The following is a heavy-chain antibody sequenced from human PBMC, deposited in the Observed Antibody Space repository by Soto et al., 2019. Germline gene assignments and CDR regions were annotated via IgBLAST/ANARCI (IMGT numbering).Heavy chain of an antibody. J-gene: IGHJ6*02. CDR1: GFTFSSYA. Sequence: GSLRLSCAASGFTFSSYAMSWVRQAPGKGLEWVSAISGSGGSTYYADSVKGRFTISRDNSKNTLYLQMNSLRAEDTAVYYCAKGVIYYDFWSGYYTAYYYYGMDVWGQGTTVTVSS. D-gene: IGHD3-3*01. V-gene: IGHV3-23*01. CDR3: AKGVIYYDFWSGYYTAYYYYGMDV. CDR2: ISGSGGST.